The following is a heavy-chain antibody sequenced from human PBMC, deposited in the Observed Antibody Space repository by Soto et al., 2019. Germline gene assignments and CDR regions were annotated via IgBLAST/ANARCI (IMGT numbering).Heavy chain of an antibody. J-gene: IGHJ4*02. D-gene: IGHD3-16*02. CDR3: AREFYDYIWGSYRFDYFDY. CDR2: ISSSGSTI. V-gene: IGHV3-11*01. Sequence: QVQLVESGGGLVKPGGSLRLSCAASGFTFSDNYMSWIRQAPGKGLEWVSYISSSGSTIYYADSVKGRFTISRDNAKNSLYLQMNSLRAEDTAVYYCAREFYDYIWGSYRFDYFDYWGQGTLVTVSS. CDR1: GFTFSDNY.